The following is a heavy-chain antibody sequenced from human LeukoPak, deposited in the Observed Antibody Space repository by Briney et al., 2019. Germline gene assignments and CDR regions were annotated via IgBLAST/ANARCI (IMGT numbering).Heavy chain of an antibody. J-gene: IGHJ6*02. CDR3: AKAAQPVDYYYGMDV. CDR1: GFTFSSYA. Sequence: GGPLRLSCAASGFTFSSYAMSWVRQAPGKGLEWVSAISGSGGSTYYADSVKGRFTISRDNSKNTLYLQMNSLRAEDTAVYYCAKAAQPVDYYYGMDVWGQGTTVTVSS. V-gene: IGHV3-23*01. CDR2: ISGSGGST.